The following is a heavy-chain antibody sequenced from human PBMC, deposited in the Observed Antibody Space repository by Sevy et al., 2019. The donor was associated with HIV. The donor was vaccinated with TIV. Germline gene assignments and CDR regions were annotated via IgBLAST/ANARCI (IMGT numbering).Heavy chain of an antibody. CDR2: INPNSGGT. J-gene: IGHJ5*02. CDR1: GYTFTGYY. D-gene: IGHD2-15*01. Sequence: ASVKVSCKASGYTFTGYYMHWVRQAPGQGLEWMGWINPNSGGTNYAQKFQGRVTMTRDTSISTAYMELSRPRSDDTAVYYCAREGVYCSGGSCYSSWFDPWGQGTLVTVSS. V-gene: IGHV1-2*02. CDR3: AREGVYCSGGSCYSSWFDP.